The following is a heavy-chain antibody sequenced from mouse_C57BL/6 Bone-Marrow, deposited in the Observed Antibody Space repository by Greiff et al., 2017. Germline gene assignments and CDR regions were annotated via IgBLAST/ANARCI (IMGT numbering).Heavy chain of an antibody. Sequence: VQLQQSGAELAKPGASVKLSCKASGYTFTSYWMNWVKQRPGQGLEWIGYINPSSGYTKSNQKFKDKATLTADKSSSTAYMQLSSLTYEDSAVYYCATGGVDWYFDVWGTGTTVTVSS. CDR3: ATGGVDWYFDV. J-gene: IGHJ1*03. V-gene: IGHV1-7*01. CDR1: GYTFTSYW. CDR2: INPSSGYT.